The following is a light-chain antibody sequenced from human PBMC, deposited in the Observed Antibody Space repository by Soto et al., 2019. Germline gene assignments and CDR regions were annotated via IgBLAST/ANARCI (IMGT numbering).Light chain of an antibody. CDR2: TNR. Sequence: QSVLTQPPSVSGAPGQRVTMSCTGSSSNIGAGYHVHWYQQLPGTAPKLLIYTNRYRPSGVPDRFSGPRSGTSASLAITGLQAEDEADYYCQSYDSSLGYVFGTGTKAPS. CDR3: QSYDSSLGYV. V-gene: IGLV1-40*01. CDR1: SSNIGAGYH. J-gene: IGLJ1*01.